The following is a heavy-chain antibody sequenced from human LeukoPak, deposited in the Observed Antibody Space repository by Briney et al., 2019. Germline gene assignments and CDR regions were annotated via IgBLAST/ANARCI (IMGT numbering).Heavy chain of an antibody. CDR2: ITSSGTTT. D-gene: IGHD4-17*01. J-gene: IGHJ4*02. Sequence: GGSLRLSCAASGFTFSDHYMSWFRLSPGKGLEWLSYITSSGTTTDYADSVKGRFTISRDNAKNSMFLLMNSLRPEDTAVYYCARDPDYGDPEWGQGTLVTVSS. CDR3: ARDPDYGDPE. V-gene: IGHV3-11*01. CDR1: GFTFSDHY.